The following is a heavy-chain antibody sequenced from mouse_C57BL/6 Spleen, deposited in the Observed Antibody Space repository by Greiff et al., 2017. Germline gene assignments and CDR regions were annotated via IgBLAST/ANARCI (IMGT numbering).Heavy chain of an antibody. CDR2: INYDGSST. J-gene: IGHJ4*01. CDR3: ARDVGYWDAMDY. V-gene: IGHV5-16*01. CDR1: GFTFSDYY. D-gene: IGHD2-3*01. Sequence: EVMLVESEGGLVQPGSSMKLSCTASGFTFSDYYMAWVRQVPEKGLEWVANINYDGSSTYYLDSLKSRFIISRDNAKNILYLQLSSLKSEDTATYYCARDVGYWDAMDYWGQGTSVTVSS.